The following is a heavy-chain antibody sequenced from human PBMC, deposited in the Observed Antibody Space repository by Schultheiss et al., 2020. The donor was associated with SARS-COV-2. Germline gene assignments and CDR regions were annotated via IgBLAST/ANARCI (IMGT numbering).Heavy chain of an antibody. CDR2: IYWDDDK. D-gene: IGHD6-13*01. Sequence: SGPTLVKPTPTLTLTCTFSGFSLSTSGVGVGWIRQPPGKALEWLALIYWDDDKRYSPSLKSRLTITKYTSKNQVVLTMTNMDPVDTATYYCAPQLVEGATEYWGHWTLGTSSS. CDR1: GFSLSTSGVG. CDR3: APQLVEGATEY. J-gene: IGHJ4*03. V-gene: IGHV2-5*02.